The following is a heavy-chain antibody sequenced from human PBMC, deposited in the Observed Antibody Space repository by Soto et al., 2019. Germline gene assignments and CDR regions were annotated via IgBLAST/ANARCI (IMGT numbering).Heavy chain of an antibody. Sequence: ASVKVSCKASGGTFSSYAISWVRQAPGQGLEWVGGIIPIFGTENYAQKFQGRVTITADESTSTSYMELSSLRSEDTAVYYCARDDRTPDRYSSGWYGGYYFDDWGQGTLVTVSS. V-gene: IGHV1-69*13. J-gene: IGHJ4*02. CDR2: IIPIFGTE. CDR1: GGTFSSYA. D-gene: IGHD6-19*01. CDR3: ARDDRTPDRYSSGWYGGYYFDD.